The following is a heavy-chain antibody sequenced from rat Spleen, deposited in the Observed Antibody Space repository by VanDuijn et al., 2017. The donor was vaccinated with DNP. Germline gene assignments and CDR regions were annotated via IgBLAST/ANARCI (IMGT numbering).Heavy chain of an antibody. Sequence: EVQLVESGGDLVQPGRSLKLSCVASGFTFSSFPMAWVRQAPGKGLEWVASISYDGGSTYYRDSVKGRFTISRDNAKSSLYLQMDSLRSEDTATYYCATSSYFGYDYGFAYWGQGTLVTVSS. J-gene: IGHJ3*01. D-gene: IGHD1-7*01. CDR1: GFTFSSFP. V-gene: IGHV5-20*01. CDR2: ISYDGGST. CDR3: ATSSYFGYDYGFAY.